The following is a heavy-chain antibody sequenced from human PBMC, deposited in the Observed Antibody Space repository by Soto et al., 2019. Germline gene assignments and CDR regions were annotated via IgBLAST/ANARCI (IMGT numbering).Heavy chain of an antibody. V-gene: IGHV3-7*01. J-gene: IGHJ4*02. Sequence: GGSLRLSWAAAGGTCGGYGRSWVRQAPGKGLEWVANIKQDGSEKYYVDSVKGRFTISRDNAKNSLYLQMNSLRAEDTAVYYCARGGRSDFWSGYFGYFDYWGQGTLVTVSS. CDR3: ARGGRSDFWSGYFGYFDY. CDR2: IKQDGSEK. D-gene: IGHD3-3*01. CDR1: GGTCGGYG.